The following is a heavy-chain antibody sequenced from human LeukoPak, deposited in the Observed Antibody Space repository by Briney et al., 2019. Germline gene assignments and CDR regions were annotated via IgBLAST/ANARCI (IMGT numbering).Heavy chain of an antibody. D-gene: IGHD2-2*02. CDR1: GGAISSYY. V-gene: IGHV4-59*01. J-gene: IGHJ5*02. CDR2: IYYSGST. CDR3: ARVWGYCSSTSCYKGDDWFDP. Sequence: SETLSLTCTVSGGAISSYYWSWIRQPPGKGLEWIGYIYYSGSTNYNPSLKSRVTISVDTSKNQFSLKLSSVTAADTAVYYCARVWGYCSSTSCYKGDDWFDPWGQGTLVTVSS.